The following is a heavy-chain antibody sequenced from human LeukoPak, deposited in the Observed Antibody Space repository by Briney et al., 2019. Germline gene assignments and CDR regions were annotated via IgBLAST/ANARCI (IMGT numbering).Heavy chain of an antibody. V-gene: IGHV4-38-2*01. J-gene: IGHJ4*02. CDR3: ARAGWIITSGIDY. Sequence: SETLSLTCGVSGYSISRGYYWAWIRQPPGKGLEWIGTIYHTGSTYYTPSLGSRVTISVDTSKNEFSLNLNSVTAAGTAVYYCARAGWIITSGIDYWGQGALVTVSS. CDR2: IYHTGST. D-gene: IGHD3-10*01. CDR1: GYSISRGYY.